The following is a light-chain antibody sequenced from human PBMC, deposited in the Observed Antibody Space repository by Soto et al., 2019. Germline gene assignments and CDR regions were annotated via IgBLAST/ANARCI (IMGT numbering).Light chain of an antibody. CDR3: SSYRTSNTRQIV. CDR2: DVS. Sequence: SLLPRPASFSGSPVQSITLSYPGTSSDVGGYNYVSWYQHHPGKAPKLMIYDVSNRPSGVSNRFSGSKSGNTASLSISGLQPEDEADYYCSSYRTSNTRQIVCGTGTKVTVL. J-gene: IGLJ1*01. CDR1: SSDVGGYNY. V-gene: IGLV2-14*03.